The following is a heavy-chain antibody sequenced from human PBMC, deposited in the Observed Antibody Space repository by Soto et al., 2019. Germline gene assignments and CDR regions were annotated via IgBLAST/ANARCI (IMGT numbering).Heavy chain of an antibody. J-gene: IGHJ6*02. CDR2: IYYSGST. CDR3: ARDGGIAVAGTGNYYYYGMDV. Sequence: PSETLSLTCTVSGGSVSSGSYYWSWIRQPPGKGLEWIGYIYYSGSTNYNPSLKSRVTISVDTSKNQFSLKLSSVTAADTAAYYCARDGGIAVAGTGNYYYYGMDVWGQGTTVTVSS. V-gene: IGHV4-61*01. CDR1: GGSVSSGSYY. D-gene: IGHD6-19*01.